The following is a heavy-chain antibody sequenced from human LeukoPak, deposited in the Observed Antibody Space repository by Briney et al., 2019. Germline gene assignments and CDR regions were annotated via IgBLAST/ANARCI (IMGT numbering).Heavy chain of an antibody. D-gene: IGHD3-16*01. Sequence: ASVKVSCKASGYTFTSYDMHWVRQAPGQGLEWMGIINPSGGSTSYAQKFQGRVTMTRDTSPSTVYMELSSLRSEDTAVYYCARLGLGGDPFDYWGQGTLVTVSS. CDR1: GYTFTSYD. CDR3: ARLGLGGDPFDY. J-gene: IGHJ4*02. CDR2: INPSGGST. V-gene: IGHV1-46*01.